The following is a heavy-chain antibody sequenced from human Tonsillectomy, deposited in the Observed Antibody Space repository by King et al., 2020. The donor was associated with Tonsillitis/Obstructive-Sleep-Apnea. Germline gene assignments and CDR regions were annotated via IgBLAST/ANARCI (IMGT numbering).Heavy chain of an antibody. D-gene: IGHD3-3*01. CDR2: IIPIFGTA. Sequence: VQLVESGAEVKKPGSSVKVSCKASVGTFSSYAISWVRQAPVQGLEWMGGIIPIFGTANYAQKFQGRVTITADESTSTAYMELSSLRSEDTAVYYCASGPPHITILGYYYYYMDVWGKGTTVTVSS. CDR1: VGTFSSYA. CDR3: ASGPPHITILGYYYYYMDV. V-gene: IGHV1-69*01. J-gene: IGHJ6*03.